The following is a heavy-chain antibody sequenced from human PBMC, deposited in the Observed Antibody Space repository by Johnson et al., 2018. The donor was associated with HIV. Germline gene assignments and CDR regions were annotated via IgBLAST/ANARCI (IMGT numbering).Heavy chain of an antibody. CDR3: AKDPIVLVVYAISAFDI. J-gene: IGHJ3*02. Sequence: QVQLVESGGGVVQPGRSLRLSCAASGFTFSSYGMHWVRQAPGKGLEWVSPISGSDHSTSYADSVRGRFTISRDNSKNTLYLQMNSLRAEDTAVYYCAKDPIVLVVYAISAFDIWGQGTMVTVSS. V-gene: IGHV3-NL1*01. CDR2: ISGSDHST. D-gene: IGHD2-8*02. CDR1: GFTFSSYG.